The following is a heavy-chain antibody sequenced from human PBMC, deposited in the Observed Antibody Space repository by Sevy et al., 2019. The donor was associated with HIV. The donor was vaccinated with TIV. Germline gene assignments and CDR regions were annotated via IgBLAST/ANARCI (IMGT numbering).Heavy chain of an antibody. Sequence: GGSLRLSCAASGFTFSSYAMHWVRQAPGKGLEWVAVISYDGSNKYYADSMKGRFTISRDNSKNTLYLQMNSLRAEDTAVYYCAREASFYDSSGYRRPFDYWGQGTLVTVSS. CDR2: ISYDGSNK. V-gene: IGHV3-30-3*01. J-gene: IGHJ4*02. CDR1: GFTFSSYA. CDR3: AREASFYDSSGYRRPFDY. D-gene: IGHD3-22*01.